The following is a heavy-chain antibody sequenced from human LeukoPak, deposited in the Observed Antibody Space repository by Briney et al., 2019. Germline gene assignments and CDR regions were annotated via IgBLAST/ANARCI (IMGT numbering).Heavy chain of an antibody. Sequence: MSSETLSLTCTVSGGSISNYYWSWIRQPPRQGLERIAYINYSGSTNYNPSLKSRVTISVDTSKNHFSLTLSSVTAADTAVYYCARVSRNGWLQYFDYWGQGTLVTVSS. D-gene: IGHD5-24*01. CDR1: GGSISNYY. CDR2: INYSGST. CDR3: ARVSRNGWLQYFDY. V-gene: IGHV4-59*01. J-gene: IGHJ4*02.